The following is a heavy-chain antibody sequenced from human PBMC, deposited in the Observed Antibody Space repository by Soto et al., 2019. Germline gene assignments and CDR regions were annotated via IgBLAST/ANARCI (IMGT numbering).Heavy chain of an antibody. V-gene: IGHV3-23*01. J-gene: IGHJ6*03. CDR2: ISGSGGST. D-gene: IGHD3-3*01. CDR3: AKPLQGETYYDFFGQNTPTGYYMDV. CDR1: GFTFSSYA. Sequence: SLRLSCAASGFTFSSYAMSWVRQAPGKGLEWVSAISGSGGSTYYADSVKGRFTISRDNSKNTLYLQMNSLRAEDTAVYYCAKPLQGETYYDFFGQNTPTGYYMDVWGKGTTVTVSS.